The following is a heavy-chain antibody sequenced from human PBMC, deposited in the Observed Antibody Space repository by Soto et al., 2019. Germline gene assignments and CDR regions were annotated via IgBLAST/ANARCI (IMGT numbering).Heavy chain of an antibody. D-gene: IGHD2-15*01. CDR2: IYPGDSDT. V-gene: IGHV5-51*01. CDR3: ARPSLGYCSGGSCYDAYYFDY. CDR1: GYSFTSYW. Sequence: PGESLKISCKGSGYSFTSYWIGWVRQMPGKGLEWMGIIYPGDSDTRYSPSFQGQVTISADKSISTAYMKWSSLKASDTTMYNWARPSLGYCSGGSCYDAYYFDYWGQGTLVTVSS. J-gene: IGHJ4*02.